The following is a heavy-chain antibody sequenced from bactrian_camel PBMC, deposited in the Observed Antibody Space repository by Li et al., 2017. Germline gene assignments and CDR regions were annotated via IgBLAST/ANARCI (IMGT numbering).Heavy chain of an antibody. V-gene: IGHV3S53*01. D-gene: IGHD2*01. CDR1: GYIYSTYC. J-gene: IGHJ6*01. CDR2: IDSDGMI. Sequence: HVQLVESGGGSVQAGGSLRLSCAASGYIYSTYCMGWFRQAPGKEREGVAAIDSDGMIIYADSVKGRFTISKLNAKNTLYLQMNSLKAEDSAMYYCAAAPFTYCSGGIRRSFTSWGQGTQVTVS. CDR3: AAAPFTYCSGGIRRSFTS.